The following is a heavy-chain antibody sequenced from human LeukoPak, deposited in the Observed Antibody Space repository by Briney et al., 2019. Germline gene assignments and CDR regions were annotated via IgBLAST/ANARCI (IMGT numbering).Heavy chain of an antibody. D-gene: IGHD4-17*01. CDR1: GGSFSGYY. Sequence: SETLSLTCAVYGGSFSGYYWSWIRQPPGKGLEWIGEINHSGSTNYNPFLKSRVTISVDTSKNQFSLKLSSVTAADTAVYYCATGYYFDYWGQGTLVAVSS. CDR3: ATGYYFDY. J-gene: IGHJ4*02. CDR2: INHSGST. V-gene: IGHV4-34*01.